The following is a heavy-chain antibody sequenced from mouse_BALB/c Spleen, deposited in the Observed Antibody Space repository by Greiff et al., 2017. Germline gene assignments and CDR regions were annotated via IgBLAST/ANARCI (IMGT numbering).Heavy chain of an antibody. CDR1: GYTFTSYW. CDR2: IYPGSGST. CDR3: TRGVRHYDAMDY. V-gene: IGHV1S22*01. J-gene: IGHJ4*01. D-gene: IGHD1-2*01. Sequence: LQQPGSELVRPGASVKLSCKASGYTFTSYWMHWVKQRHGQGLEWIGNIYPGSGSTNYDEKFKSKGTLTVDTSSSTAYMHLSSLTSEDSAVYYCTRGVRHYDAMDYWGQGTSVTVSS.